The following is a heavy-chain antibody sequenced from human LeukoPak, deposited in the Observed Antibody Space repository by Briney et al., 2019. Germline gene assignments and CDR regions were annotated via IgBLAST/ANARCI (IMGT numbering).Heavy chain of an antibody. Sequence: ASVKVSCKASGYTFTSYYMHWVRQAPGQGLEWMGIINPRGGSTSFAQKFQGRVTMTGDTSTSTVYMELSSLTSEDTAVYYCASQEGSSGSYYYYYYGMDVWGQGTTVTVSS. D-gene: IGHD3-10*01. CDR3: ASQEGSSGSYYYYYYGMDV. CDR1: GYTFTSYY. CDR2: INPRGGST. J-gene: IGHJ6*02. V-gene: IGHV1-46*01.